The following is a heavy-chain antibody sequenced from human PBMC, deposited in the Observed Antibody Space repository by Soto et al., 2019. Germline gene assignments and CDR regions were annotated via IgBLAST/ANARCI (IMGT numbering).Heavy chain of an antibody. CDR2: ISAYNGNT. CDR1: GYSFITYG. D-gene: IGHD3-22*01. Sequence: ASVKVSCKASGYSFITYGIGWVRQAPGQGLEWMGWISAYNGNTSYAQKLQGRVTMTTDTSTTTAYMELRSLRSDDTTVYYCARVVYYDSSGYYSGHYFDYWGQGTLVTVSS. V-gene: IGHV1-18*01. J-gene: IGHJ4*02. CDR3: ARVVYYDSSGYYSGHYFDY.